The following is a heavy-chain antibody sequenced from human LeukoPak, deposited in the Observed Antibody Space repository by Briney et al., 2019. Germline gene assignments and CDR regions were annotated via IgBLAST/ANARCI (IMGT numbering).Heavy chain of an antibody. D-gene: IGHD3-3*01. CDR3: ARDLYLRFLGPFDS. J-gene: IGHJ4*02. Sequence: ASVKVSCKASGGTFSSYAISWVRQAPGQGLEWMGGIIPIFGTANYAQKFQGRVTITADESTSTAYMELSSLRSEDTAVYYCARDLYLRFLGPFDSWGQGTLVTVSS. CDR1: GGTFSSYA. V-gene: IGHV1-69*13. CDR2: IIPIFGTA.